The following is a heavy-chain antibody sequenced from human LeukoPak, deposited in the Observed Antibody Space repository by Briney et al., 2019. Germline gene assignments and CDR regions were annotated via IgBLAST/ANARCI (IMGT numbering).Heavy chain of an antibody. CDR3: ARGRVLHFRPYYFDY. CDR2: INHSGST. Sequence: SETLSLTCAVYGGSFSGYYWSWIRQPPGKGLEWIGEINHSGSTNYNPSLKSRVTISVDTSKNQFSLKLSSVTAADTAVYYCARGRVLHFRPYYFDYWGQGTLVTVSS. V-gene: IGHV4-34*01. J-gene: IGHJ4*02. D-gene: IGHD3-3*02. CDR1: GGSFSGYY.